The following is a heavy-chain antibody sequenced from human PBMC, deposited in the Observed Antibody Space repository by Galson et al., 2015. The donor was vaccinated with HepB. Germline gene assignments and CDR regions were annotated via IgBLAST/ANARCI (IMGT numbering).Heavy chain of an antibody. CDR1: GFTFSSYA. Sequence: SLRLSCAASGFTFSSYAMHWVRQAPGKGLEWVAVISYDGSNKYYADSVKGRFTISRDNSKNTLYLQMNSLRAEDTAVYYCARGEYSSGWYPYPFDYWGQGTLVTVSS. V-gene: IGHV3-30*04. CDR2: ISYDGSNK. D-gene: IGHD6-19*01. CDR3: ARGEYSSGWYPYPFDY. J-gene: IGHJ4*02.